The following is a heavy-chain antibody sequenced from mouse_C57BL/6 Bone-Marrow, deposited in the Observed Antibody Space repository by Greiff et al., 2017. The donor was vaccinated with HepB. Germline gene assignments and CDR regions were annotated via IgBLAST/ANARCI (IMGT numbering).Heavy chain of an antibody. CDR1: GYSITSGYY. V-gene: IGHV3-6*01. CDR3: ASPDGSTSWFAY. Sequence: EVKLMESGPGLVKPSQSLSLTCSVTGYSITSGYYWNWIRQFPGNKLEWMGYISYDGSNNYNPSLKNRISITRDTSKNQFFLKLNSVTTEDTATYYCASPDGSTSWFAYWGQGTLVTVSA. D-gene: IGHD1-1*01. J-gene: IGHJ3*01. CDR2: ISYDGSN.